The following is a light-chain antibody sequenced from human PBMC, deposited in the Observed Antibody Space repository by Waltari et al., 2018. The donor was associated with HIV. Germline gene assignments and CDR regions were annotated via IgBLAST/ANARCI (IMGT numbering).Light chain of an antibody. CDR1: RSVSSNY. J-gene: IGKJ2*01. V-gene: IGKV3-20*01. CDR3: QQYGTSPYT. CDR2: AAS. Sequence: ENVLTQSPGTLSLSPGERATLSCRASRSVSSNYLTWYQQRHGQAPRLLIYAASPRATAIPDRFSGSGSGTDFTLTISRLEPEDFAVYYCQQYGTSPYTFGQGTKVEI.